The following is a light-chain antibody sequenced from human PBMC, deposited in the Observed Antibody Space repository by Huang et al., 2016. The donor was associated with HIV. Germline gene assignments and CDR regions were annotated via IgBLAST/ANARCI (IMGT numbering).Light chain of an antibody. V-gene: IGKV3-15*01. CDR1: PSVSSN. Sequence: EIVMTQSPATLSVSPGERAPLSCRASPSVSSNLAWYQQKPGQAPRLLIYGASTRATGIPARFSGSGSGTEFTLTISSLQSEDFAVYYCQQYNNWPPLITFGQGTRLEIK. CDR3: QQYNNWPPLIT. CDR2: GAS. J-gene: IGKJ5*01.